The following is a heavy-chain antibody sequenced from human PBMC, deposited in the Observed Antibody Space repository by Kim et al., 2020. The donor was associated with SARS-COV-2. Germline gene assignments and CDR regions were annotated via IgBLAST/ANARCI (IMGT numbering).Heavy chain of an antibody. J-gene: IGHJ4*02. D-gene: IGHD3-9*01. CDR1: GFTFSDYY. CDR2: ISSSSSYT. Sequence: LSLTCAASGFTFSDYYMSWIRQAPGKGLEWVSYISSSSSYTNYADSVKGRFTISRDNAKNSLYLQMNSLRAEDTAVYYCARGSKIRYFDWLHYFDYWGQGTLVTVSS. V-gene: IGHV3-11*06. CDR3: ARGSKIRYFDWLHYFDY.